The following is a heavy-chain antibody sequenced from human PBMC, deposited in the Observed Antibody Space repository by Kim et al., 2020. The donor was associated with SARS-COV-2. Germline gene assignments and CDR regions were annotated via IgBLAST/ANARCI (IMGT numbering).Heavy chain of an antibody. CDR2: INTNTGNP. CDR3: ARDCFGGQRWGRGSGSYYGAAFDI. CDR1: GYTFTSYA. V-gene: IGHV7-4-1*02. D-gene: IGHD1-26*01. Sequence: ASVKVSCKASGYTFTSYAMNWVRQAPGQGLEWMGWINTNTGNPTYAQGFTGRFVFSLDTSVSTAYLQISSLKAEDTAVYYCARDCFGGQRWGRGSGSYYGAAFDIWGQGTMVTVSS. J-gene: IGHJ3*02.